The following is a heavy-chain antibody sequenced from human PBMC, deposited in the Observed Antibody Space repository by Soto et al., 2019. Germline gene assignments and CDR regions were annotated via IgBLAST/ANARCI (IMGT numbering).Heavy chain of an antibody. Sequence: EVQVVESGGDLVKPGGSLRLSCASSGFTFSTYTMNWVRQAPGKGLEWVSSINGRGNYIYYAESVKGRFTISRDNAKNSLYLQRDRLRAEDTALYYCVREDGKVGTSSAFDYWGLGALVTVSS. J-gene: IGHJ4*02. D-gene: IGHD1-26*01. CDR3: VREDGKVGTSSAFDY. CDR2: INGRGNYI. V-gene: IGHV3-21*01. CDR1: GFTFSTYT.